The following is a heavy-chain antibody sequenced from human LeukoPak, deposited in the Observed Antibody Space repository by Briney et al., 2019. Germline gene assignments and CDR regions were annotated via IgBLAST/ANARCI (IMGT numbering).Heavy chain of an antibody. Sequence: QSGGSLRLSCAASGFTFSSYWMSWVRQAPGKGLEWVANIKQDGSEKYYVDSVKGRFTISRDNAKNSLYLQMNSLRAEDTAVYYCARGPIFGVVMNGFYYFDYWGQGTLVTVSS. D-gene: IGHD3-3*01. J-gene: IGHJ4*02. CDR1: GFTFSSYW. V-gene: IGHV3-7*01. CDR3: ARGPIFGVVMNGFYYFDY. CDR2: IKQDGSEK.